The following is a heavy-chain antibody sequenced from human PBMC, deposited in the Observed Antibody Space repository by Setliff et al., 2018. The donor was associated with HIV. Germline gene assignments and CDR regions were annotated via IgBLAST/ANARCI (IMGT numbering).Heavy chain of an antibody. Sequence: PSETLSLTCVVSGYSISSNDWWGWIRQSPGKGLEWIGYIYHSGSTNYNPSLKSRVTISVDRSKNQFSLKLSSVTAADTAVYYCARAPLEYSGYDYLRYFDYWGQGTLVTVSS. V-gene: IGHV4-28*03. CDR2: IYHSGST. CDR3: ARAPLEYSGYDYLRYFDY. CDR1: GYSISSNDW. D-gene: IGHD5-12*01. J-gene: IGHJ4*02.